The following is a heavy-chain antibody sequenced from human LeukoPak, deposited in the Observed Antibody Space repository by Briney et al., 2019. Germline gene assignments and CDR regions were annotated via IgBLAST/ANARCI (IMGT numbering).Heavy chain of an antibody. CDR2: ISSSNYYI. CDR1: GFTFSSYS. D-gene: IGHD6-19*01. J-gene: IGHJ4*02. V-gene: IGHV3-21*01. Sequence: GGSLRLSCAASGFTFSSYSMNWVCQAPGKGLEWVSYISSSNYYIYHADSVKGRFTISRDNAKNSLYLQMNSLGAEDTAVYYCARGRSGWYEDYWGQGTLVTVSP. CDR3: ARGRSGWYEDY.